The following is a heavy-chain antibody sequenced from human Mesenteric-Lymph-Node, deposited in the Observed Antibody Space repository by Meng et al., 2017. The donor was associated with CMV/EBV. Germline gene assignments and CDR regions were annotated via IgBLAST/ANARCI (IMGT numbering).Heavy chain of an antibody. Sequence: GGSLRLSCAASGFTFDDYGMSWVRQLPGKGLEWVSGINWAGTDTGYADSVKGRFTISRDNAKNSLYLQMNSLRAEDTAVYYCASFLQYDGYYYYGMDVWGQGTTVTVSS. D-gene: IGHD4-11*01. CDR1: GFTFDDYG. V-gene: IGHV3-20*04. CDR2: INWAGTDT. CDR3: ASFLQYDGYYYYGMDV. J-gene: IGHJ6*02.